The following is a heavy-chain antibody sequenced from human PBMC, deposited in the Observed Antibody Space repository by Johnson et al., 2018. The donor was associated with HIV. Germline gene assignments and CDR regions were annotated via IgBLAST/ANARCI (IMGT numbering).Heavy chain of an antibody. CDR1: GFTFSSYA. V-gene: IGHV3-30*04. D-gene: IGHD3-16*02. CDR2: ISYDGSNK. Sequence: QVLLVESGGGVVRPGRSLRLSCAASGFTFSSYAMHWVRQAPGKGLEWVAIISYDGSNKYYANSVKRRFTISSDNSKNTLYLQMNSLKAEDTAVYYCERDRVITFGGVIGRGAFDIWGQGTMVTVSS. J-gene: IGHJ3*02. CDR3: ERDRVITFGGVIGRGAFDI.